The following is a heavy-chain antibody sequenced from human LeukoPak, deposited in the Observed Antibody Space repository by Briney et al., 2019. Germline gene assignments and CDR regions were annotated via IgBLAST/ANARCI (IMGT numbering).Heavy chain of an antibody. CDR3: ARDQYGCSSTSCYLAIGY. D-gene: IGHD2-2*01. J-gene: IGHJ4*02. CDR1: GYTFTGYY. V-gene: IGHV1-2*02. Sequence: ASVKASCKASGYTFTGYYMHWVRQAPGQGLEWMGWINPNGGGTNYAQKFQGRVTMTRDTSISTAYMELSRLRSDDTAVYYCARDQYGCSSTSCYLAIGYWGQGTLVTVSS. CDR2: INPNGGGT.